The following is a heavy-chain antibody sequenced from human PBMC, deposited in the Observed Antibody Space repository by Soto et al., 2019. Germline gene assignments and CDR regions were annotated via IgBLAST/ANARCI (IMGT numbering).Heavy chain of an antibody. CDR2: ISGSGDST. CDR3: AKFYYGDYSYYYYGMEV. V-gene: IGHV3-23*01. D-gene: IGHD4-17*01. Sequence: EVQVLESGGGLVQPGGSLRLSCAASGFTFSSYAMSWVRQAPGKGLEWVSAISGSGDSTRYADSVQGRFTISRDTSKHTLYLQRNSLRAEDTAVYYCAKFYYGDYSYYYYGMEVWGQGTTVTVSS. J-gene: IGHJ6*02. CDR1: GFTFSSYA.